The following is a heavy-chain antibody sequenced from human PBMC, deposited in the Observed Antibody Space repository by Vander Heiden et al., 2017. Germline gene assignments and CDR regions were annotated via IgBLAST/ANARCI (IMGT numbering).Heavy chain of an antibody. CDR2: ISGSGGST. Sequence: EVQLLESGGGLVQPGGSLSLLWAPSGFPLCSHPMSLVRQAQGKGLEWVSAISGSGGSTYYADSVKGRFTISRDNSKNTLYLQMNSLRAEDTAVYYCAKFPNYDFWSGYPYYFDYWGQGTLVTVSS. J-gene: IGHJ4*02. V-gene: IGHV3-23*01. D-gene: IGHD3-3*01. CDR3: AKFPNYDFWSGYPYYFDY. CDR1: GFPLCSHP.